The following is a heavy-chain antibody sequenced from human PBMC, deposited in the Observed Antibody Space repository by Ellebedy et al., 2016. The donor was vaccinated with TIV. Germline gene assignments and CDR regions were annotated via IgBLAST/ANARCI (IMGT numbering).Heavy chain of an antibody. J-gene: IGHJ4*02. Sequence: GESLKISXAASRFIFRHYWMSWVRQTPGKGLEWVANINEDGSETYYVDSVKGRFTVSRDNAKNSLYLQMHSLRAEDTAVYYCANVGDGNGFYLDYWGQGTLVTVSS. D-gene: IGHD5-24*01. CDR1: RFIFRHYW. V-gene: IGHV3-7*01. CDR3: ANVGDGNGFYLDY. CDR2: INEDGSET.